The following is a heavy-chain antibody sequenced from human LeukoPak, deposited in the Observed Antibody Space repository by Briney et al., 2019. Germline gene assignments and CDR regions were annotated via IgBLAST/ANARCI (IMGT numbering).Heavy chain of an antibody. D-gene: IGHD2-2*01. Sequence: ASVKVSCKASGYTFTSYGISWVRQAPGQGLEWVGWISAYNGNTNYAQKLQGRVTMTTDTSTSTAYMELRSLRSDDTAVYYCARDEDCSSTSCYGDWFDPWGQGTLVTVSS. CDR2: ISAYNGNT. J-gene: IGHJ5*02. CDR3: ARDEDCSSTSCYGDWFDP. CDR1: GYTFTSYG. V-gene: IGHV1-18*01.